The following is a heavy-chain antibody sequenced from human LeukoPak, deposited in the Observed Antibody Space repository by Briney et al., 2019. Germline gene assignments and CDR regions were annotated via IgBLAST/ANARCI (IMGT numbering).Heavy chain of an antibody. CDR1: GFLFRTYW. V-gene: IGHV3-7*01. Sequence: GGPLRLSCAASGFLFRTYWMTWVRRAPGKGLGWVANIKTDGSEQHYLDSVKGRFPISRDNANNSLSLQMDSLRAEDTAVYYCARGANPDDFWGQGTLVTVSS. CDR2: IKTDGSEQ. CDR3: ARGANPDDF. J-gene: IGHJ4*02.